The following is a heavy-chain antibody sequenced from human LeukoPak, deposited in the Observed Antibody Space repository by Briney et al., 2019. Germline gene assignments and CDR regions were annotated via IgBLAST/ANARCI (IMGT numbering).Heavy chain of an antibody. J-gene: IGHJ5*02. CDR1: GYTFTGYY. V-gene: IGHV1-2*02. CDR2: INPNSGGT. Sequence: GASVKVSCKASGYTFTGYYMHWVRQAPGQGLEWMGWINPNSGGTNYAQKFQGRVTMTRDTSISTAYMELSRLRSDDTAVYYCARAPFVCSGGSCYSGGWFDPWGQGTLVTVSS. CDR3: ARAPFVCSGGSCYSGGWFDP. D-gene: IGHD2-15*01.